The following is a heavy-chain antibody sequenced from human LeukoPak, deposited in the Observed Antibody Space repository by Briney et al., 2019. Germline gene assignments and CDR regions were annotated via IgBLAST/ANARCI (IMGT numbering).Heavy chain of an antibody. CDR3: ARHPFATPFDY. V-gene: IGHV4-59*08. D-gene: IGHD2-15*01. J-gene: IGHJ4*02. CDR2: VYYSGDT. Sequence: SETLSLTCTVSGDSVSGVNWSWIRQPPGKGLEWIGYVYYSGDTNYNPSLKSRVTISLDTSKNQVSLRLSSVTAADTAVYYCARHPFATPFDYWGRGTLLTVSS. CDR1: GDSVSGVN.